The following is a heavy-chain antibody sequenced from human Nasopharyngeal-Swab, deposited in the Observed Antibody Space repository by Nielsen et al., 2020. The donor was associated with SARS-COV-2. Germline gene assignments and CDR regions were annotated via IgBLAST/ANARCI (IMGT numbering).Heavy chain of an antibody. CDR3: AREVSSGWYSGGAFDI. CDR1: GFSVSGNY. Sequence: GESLKISCAASGFSVSGNYMSWVRQAPGKGLEWVSVIYSGSSTYYADSVKGRFTISRDISKNTLYLQMNSLRAEDTALYYCAREVSSGWYSGGAFDIWGQGTLVTVSS. J-gene: IGHJ3*02. D-gene: IGHD6-19*01. V-gene: IGHV3-53*01. CDR2: IYSGSST.